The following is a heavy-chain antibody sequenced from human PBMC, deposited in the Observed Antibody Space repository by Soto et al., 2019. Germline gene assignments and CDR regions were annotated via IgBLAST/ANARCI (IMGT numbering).Heavy chain of an antibody. J-gene: IGHJ4*02. V-gene: IGHV2-5*02. Sequence: QITLKESGPTLVKPTQTLTLTCTLSGFSLSTSGVGVGWIRQPPGKALEWLALIFWDDDKRYSPSLKSRLTITKDTSKNQVVLTMTNMDPVDTATYYCAHSEGWELNFDYWGQGTLVTVSS. CDR2: IFWDDDK. CDR3: AHSEGWELNFDY. CDR1: GFSLSTSGVG. D-gene: IGHD1-26*01.